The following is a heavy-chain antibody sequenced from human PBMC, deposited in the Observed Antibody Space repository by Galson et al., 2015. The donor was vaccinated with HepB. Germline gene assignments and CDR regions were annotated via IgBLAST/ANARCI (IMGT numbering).Heavy chain of an antibody. CDR1: GFNFKIYG. V-gene: IGHV3-21*01. CDR2: ISGSNTYI. D-gene: IGHD6-6*01. J-gene: IGHJ4*02. CDR3: ARDLKSGNSSQIDF. Sequence: SLRLSCAASGFNFKIYGMNWVRQAPGKGLEWVASISGSNTYIFYADSVKGRFTISRDDAKNSVFLLMNTLGVEDTALYYCARDLKSGNSSQIDFWGQGTLVTVFS.